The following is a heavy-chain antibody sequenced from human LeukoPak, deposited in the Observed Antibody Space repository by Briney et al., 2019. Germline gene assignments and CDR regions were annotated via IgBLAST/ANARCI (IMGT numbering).Heavy chain of an antibody. V-gene: IGHV5-51*01. CDR2: IYPGDSET. CDR1: GYSFTSYW. CDR3: ARLGPTVTTLYWFDP. Sequence: GESLKISCKGSGYSFTSYWIGWVRQMPGKSLEWMGIIYPGDSETTYSPSFQGQVTISADKSISTAYLQWSSLKASDTAMYYCARLGPTVTTLYWFDPWGQGTLVTVSS. D-gene: IGHD4-11*01. J-gene: IGHJ5*02.